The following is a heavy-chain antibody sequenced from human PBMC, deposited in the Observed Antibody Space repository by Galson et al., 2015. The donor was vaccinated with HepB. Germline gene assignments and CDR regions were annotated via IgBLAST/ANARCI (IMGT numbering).Heavy chain of an antibody. D-gene: IGHD5-24*01. Sequence: SLRLSCAASGFTFSSYGMHWVRQAPGKGLEWVAVIWYDGSNKYYADSVKGRFTISRDNSKNTLYLQMNSLRAEDTAVYYCARDFWSRDGYTGWLPSIDYWGQGTLVTVSS. CDR1: GFTFSSYG. CDR2: IWYDGSNK. CDR3: ARDFWSRDGYTGWLPSIDY. V-gene: IGHV3-33*01. J-gene: IGHJ4*02.